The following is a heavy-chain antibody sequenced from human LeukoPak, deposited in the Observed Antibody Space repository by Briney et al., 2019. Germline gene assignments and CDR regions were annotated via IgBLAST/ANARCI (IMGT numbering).Heavy chain of an antibody. J-gene: IGHJ4*02. Sequence: VKISCKASGYIFKDYNMHWVQQAPGKGIEWMGRIDPEGGQVIYGETFRGRVAISADTSEDTIHMELTSLTSDDTAMYFCARVTGLLQLDYWGQGTLVTVSS. D-gene: IGHD1-26*01. CDR1: GYIFKDYN. CDR3: ARVTGLLQLDY. V-gene: IGHV1-69-2*01. CDR2: IDPEGGQV.